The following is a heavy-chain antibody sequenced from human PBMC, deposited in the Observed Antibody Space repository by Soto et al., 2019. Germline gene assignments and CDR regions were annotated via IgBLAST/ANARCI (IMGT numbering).Heavy chain of an antibody. Sequence: SVKVSCKASGGTFSSYAISWVRQAPGQGLEWMGGIIPIFGTANYAQKFQGRVTITADKSTSTAYMELSSLRSEDTVVYYCARDSPPTWIQLWFDAFDIWGQGTLVTVSS. V-gene: IGHV1-69*06. J-gene: IGHJ3*02. CDR1: GGTFSSYA. D-gene: IGHD5-18*01. CDR2: IIPIFGTA. CDR3: ARDSPPTWIQLWFDAFDI.